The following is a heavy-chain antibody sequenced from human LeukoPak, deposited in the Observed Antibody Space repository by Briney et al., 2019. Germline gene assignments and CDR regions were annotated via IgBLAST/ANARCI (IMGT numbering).Heavy chain of an antibody. CDR2: INYSGSA. J-gene: IGHJ6*02. Sequence: SETLSLTCTVSGGSISSYYWSWIRQPPGKGLEWIGYINYSGSANYIPSLKSRVTMSVDTSKNQFSLKLSSVIAADTAVYYCARCSNTAATNNYYYYGMDVWGQGTTVTVSS. CDR1: GGSISSYY. CDR3: ARCSNTAATNNYYYYGMDV. D-gene: IGHD2-15*01. V-gene: IGHV4-59*01.